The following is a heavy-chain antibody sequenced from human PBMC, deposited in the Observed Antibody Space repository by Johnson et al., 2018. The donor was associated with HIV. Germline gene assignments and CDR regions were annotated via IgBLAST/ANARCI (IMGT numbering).Heavy chain of an antibody. V-gene: IGHV3-30*18. CDR1: GFTFSSYA. D-gene: IGHD1-7*01. J-gene: IGHJ3*02. Sequence: QVQLVESGGGLQQPGGSLRLSCAASGFTFSSYAMHWVRQAPGKGLEWVAVISYDGSNKSYAESVKRRFTISRDNSKKTLYLQMNSMRAEDTAVYYCAKYKDNWNYGAFDIWGQGKMVTVSS. CDR2: ISYDGSNK. CDR3: AKYKDNWNYGAFDI.